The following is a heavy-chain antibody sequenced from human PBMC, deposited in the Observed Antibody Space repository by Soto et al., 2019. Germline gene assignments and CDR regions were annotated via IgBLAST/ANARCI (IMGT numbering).Heavy chain of an antibody. V-gene: IGHV4-31*03. J-gene: IGHJ5*02. Sequence: QVQLQESGPGLVKPSQTLSLTCTVSGGSISSGGYYWSWIRQHPGKGLGWIGYIYYIGSTSYNPWLKRRATAAVDTSKTQFSLTLRSVTAADTAVYYWARGVLPWGQGALVSVSS. CDR2: IYYIGST. CDR1: GGSISSGGYY. CDR3: ARGVLP.